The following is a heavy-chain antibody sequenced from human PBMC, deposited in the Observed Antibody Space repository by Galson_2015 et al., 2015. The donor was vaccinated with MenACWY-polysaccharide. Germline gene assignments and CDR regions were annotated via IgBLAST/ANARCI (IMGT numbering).Heavy chain of an antibody. CDR1: GFSFSTYG. J-gene: IGHJ3*01. CDR3: AKSHVVVVTAIQDTNTFDL. D-gene: IGHD2-21*02. V-gene: IGHV3-33*03. CDR2: IWYDGNHK. Sequence: SLRLSCAASGFSFSTYGMHWIRQTPGKGPEWIAVIWYDGNHKYYADSVKGRFSISRDNSKNTLYLQVDSLRAEDTAMYYCAKSHVVVVTAIQDTNTFDLWGQGTMVTVSS.